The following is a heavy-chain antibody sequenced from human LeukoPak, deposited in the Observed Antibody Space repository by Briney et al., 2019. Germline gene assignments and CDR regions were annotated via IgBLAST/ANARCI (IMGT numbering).Heavy chain of an antibody. CDR1: GFSLSAYE. J-gene: IGHJ4*02. Sequence: GGSLRLSCIGYGFSLSAYEFNWVRQAPGKGLEWISYINTGVRSAYYAGSVKGRFTISRDDANSAVHLEMNSLRAEDTAIYYCARETLSCGGDCFDYWGQGALVTVST. D-gene: IGHD2-21*01. V-gene: IGHV3-48*03. CDR2: INTGVRSA. CDR3: ARETLSCGGDCFDY.